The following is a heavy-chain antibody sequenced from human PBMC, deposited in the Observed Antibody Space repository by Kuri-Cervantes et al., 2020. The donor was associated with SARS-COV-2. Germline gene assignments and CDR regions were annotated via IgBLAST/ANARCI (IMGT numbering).Heavy chain of an antibody. V-gene: IGHV4-38-2*02. CDR1: GYSISSGCY. Sequence: SETLSLTCTVSGYSISSGCYWGWIRQPPGKGLEWIGSIYHSGSTYYNPSLKSRVTISVDTSKNQFSLKLSSVTAADTAVYYCANVQLWLRTPDYWGQGTLVTVSS. CDR3: ANVQLWLRTPDY. CDR2: IYHSGST. D-gene: IGHD5-18*01. J-gene: IGHJ4*02.